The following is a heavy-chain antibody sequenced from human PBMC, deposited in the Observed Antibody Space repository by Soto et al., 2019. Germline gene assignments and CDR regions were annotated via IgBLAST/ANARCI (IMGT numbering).Heavy chain of an antibody. CDR3: AHRQRKGYFDY. V-gene: IGHV2-5*02. CDR1: GFSPSTSGVG. Sequence: QITLKESGPTLVKPTQTLTLTCTFSGFSPSTSGVGVGWIRQPPGKALEWLALIYWDDDKRYSPSLKSRLTLTEDTSKNQVVHTMTNMDPVDTAPYYWAHRQRKGYFDYWGQGTLVTVSS. CDR2: IYWDDDK. J-gene: IGHJ4*02.